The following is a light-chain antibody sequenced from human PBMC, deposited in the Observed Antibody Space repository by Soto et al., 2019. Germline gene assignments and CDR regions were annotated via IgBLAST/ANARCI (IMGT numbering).Light chain of an antibody. CDR2: EVT. V-gene: IGLV2-8*01. J-gene: IGLJ2*01. CDR3: SSNVGTKKMV. CDR1: SSDVGDNKY. Sequence: QSALTQPPSASGSPGQSVTISCTGTSSDVGDNKYVSWYQQHPGKAPRLIIYEVTKRPSGVPDRFSGSRSGNTAYLSVSWLQAEDEADYYCSSNVGTKKMVFGGGTQLTVL.